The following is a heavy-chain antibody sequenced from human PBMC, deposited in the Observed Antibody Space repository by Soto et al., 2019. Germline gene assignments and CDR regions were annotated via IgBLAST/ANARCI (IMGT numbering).Heavy chain of an antibody. J-gene: IGHJ4*02. CDR1: GGTFSSYA. CDR3: ARGRIKDSSAWFVRWVLDY. V-gene: IGHV1-69*01. D-gene: IGHD6-19*01. CDR2: IIPIFGRP. Sequence: QEQLVQSGAEVRKPGSSVKVSCKASGGTFSSYAISWVRQAPGQGLEWMGGIIPIFGRPNYAQKFQGRVTITADDSTSSVYIELSSLRSEDTAVYYCARGRIKDSSAWFVRWVLDYWGQGTLVTVSS.